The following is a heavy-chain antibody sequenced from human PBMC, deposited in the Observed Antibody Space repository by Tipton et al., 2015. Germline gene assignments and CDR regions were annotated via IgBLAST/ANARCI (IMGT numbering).Heavy chain of an antibody. J-gene: IGHJ4*02. Sequence: QLVQSGAEVKKPGASVRVSCKASGYTFTNYDIHWVRQDTGQGLEWMGWVNPDSGYSGYVQKFQGRLTMTKNTSISTAYMELSSLRSEDTAVYYCARGGVLAFWGQGSLVTVSS. CDR3: ARGGVLAF. CDR1: GYTFTNYD. CDR2: VNPDSGYS. V-gene: IGHV1-8*01.